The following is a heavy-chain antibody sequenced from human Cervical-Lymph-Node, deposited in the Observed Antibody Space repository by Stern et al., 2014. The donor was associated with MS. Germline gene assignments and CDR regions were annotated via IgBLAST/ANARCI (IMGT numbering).Heavy chain of an antibody. V-gene: IGHV4-59*01. CDR3: ARSPGYYFDY. Sequence: QLQLQESGPGLVKPSETLSLTCTVSGGSITNYYWSWIRQPPGKELEWVGYIYYSGGTNYNPSLKSRLTISVDTSKNQFSLNLSSVTAADTAVYYCARSPGYYFDYWGQGTLVTVSS. J-gene: IGHJ4*02. D-gene: IGHD3-10*01. CDR1: GGSITNYY. CDR2: IYYSGGT.